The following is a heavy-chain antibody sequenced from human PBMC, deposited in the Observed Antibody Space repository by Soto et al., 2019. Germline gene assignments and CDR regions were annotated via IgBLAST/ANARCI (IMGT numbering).Heavy chain of an antibody. CDR3: ARADYYGEGIDY. CDR2: ISYDGSNK. J-gene: IGHJ4*02. V-gene: IGHV3-30-3*01. Sequence: QVQLVESGGGVVQPGRSLRLSCAASGFTFSSYAMHWVRQAPGKGLEWVAVISYDGSNKYYADSVKGRFTISRDNSKNTRYLQMNNLRVEDTAVYYCARADYYGEGIDYWGQGTLVTVSS. CDR1: GFTFSSYA. D-gene: IGHD3-10*01.